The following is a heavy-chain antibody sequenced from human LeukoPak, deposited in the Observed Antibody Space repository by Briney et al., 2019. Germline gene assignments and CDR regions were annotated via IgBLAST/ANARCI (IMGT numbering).Heavy chain of an antibody. D-gene: IGHD3-3*01. CDR2: ISYDGSNK. CDR3: VRGSRGVLRFLEWLWFDY. V-gene: IGHV3-30-3*01. J-gene: IGHJ4*02. Sequence: GGSLRLSCAASGFTFSSYAMHWVRQAPGKGLEWVAVISYDGSNKYYADSVKGRFTISRDNSKDTLYLQMNSLRAEDTAVYYCVRGSRGVLRFLEWLWFDYWGQGTLDTVSS. CDR1: GFTFSSYA.